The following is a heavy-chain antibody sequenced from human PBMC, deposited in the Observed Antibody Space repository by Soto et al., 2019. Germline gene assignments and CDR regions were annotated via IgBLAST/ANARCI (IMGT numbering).Heavy chain of an antibody. V-gene: IGHV4-34*01. CDR3: ANRYCSSTSCYGWFDP. Sequence: QVQLHQWGAGLLKPSETLSLTCAVYGGSFSDYYWSWIRQPPGKGLEWIGEINHSGSTNYNPSLKSRVPISVDTSKNQFSLKLSSVTAADTAVYYCANRYCSSTSCYGWFDPWGQGTLVTVSS. CDR2: INHSGST. D-gene: IGHD2-2*01. CDR1: GGSFSDYY. J-gene: IGHJ5*02.